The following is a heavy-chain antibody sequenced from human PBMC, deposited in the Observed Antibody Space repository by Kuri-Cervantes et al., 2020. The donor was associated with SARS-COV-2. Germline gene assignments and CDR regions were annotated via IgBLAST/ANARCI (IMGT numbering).Heavy chain of an antibody. CDR1: GYSFTSYW. J-gene: IGHJ4*02. Sequence: KVSCKGSGYSFTSYWIGWVRQMPGKGLEWMGIIYPGDSDTRYSPSFQGQVTITRNTSISTAYMELSSLRSEDTAVYYCARDSGLAAAGLFDYWGQGTLVTVSS. V-gene: IGHV5-51*01. CDR3: ARDSGLAAAGLFDY. CDR2: IYPGDSDT. D-gene: IGHD6-13*01.